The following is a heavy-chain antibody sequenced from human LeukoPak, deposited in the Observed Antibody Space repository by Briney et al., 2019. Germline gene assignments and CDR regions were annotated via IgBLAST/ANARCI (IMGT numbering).Heavy chain of an antibody. CDR1: GFTFSSYA. D-gene: IGHD6-19*01. V-gene: IGHV5-51*01. Sequence: GGSLRLSCAASGFTFSSYAMSWVRQAPGKGLEWMGIIYPGDFDTRYSPSFQGQVTISADKSIRTAYLQWSSLRASDTAMYYCVVAATTGFEFDYWGQGTLVTVSS. CDR3: VVAATTGFEFDY. J-gene: IGHJ4*02. CDR2: IYPGDFDT.